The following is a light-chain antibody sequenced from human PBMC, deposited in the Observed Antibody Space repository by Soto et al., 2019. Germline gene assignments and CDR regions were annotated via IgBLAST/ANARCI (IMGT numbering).Light chain of an antibody. Sequence: EIVMTQSPATLSVSPGESATLSCRASQSVSRNLAWFQHKPGQAPRLLIYGASTRATGIAARFSGSGSGTEFTLTISSLEPEDFAVYYCQQRGSWPPSITFGQGTRLENK. CDR2: GAS. J-gene: IGKJ5*01. CDR3: QQRGSWPPSIT. CDR1: QSVSRN. V-gene: IGKV3-15*01.